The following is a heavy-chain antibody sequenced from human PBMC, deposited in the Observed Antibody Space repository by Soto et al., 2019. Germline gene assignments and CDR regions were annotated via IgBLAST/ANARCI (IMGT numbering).Heavy chain of an antibody. CDR3: PREPPI. CDR2: IYYSGIT. Sequence: QVQLQESGPGLVEPSQTLSLTCTVSGGSISSGGYYWSWIRQHPGKGLEWIGYIYYSGITSYNPSLKSRVTTSVARPKNQFALKQSSVTPANTAGYYCPREPPIWGQGTLVTVSS. V-gene: IGHV4-31*03. CDR1: GGSISSGGYY. J-gene: IGHJ4*02.